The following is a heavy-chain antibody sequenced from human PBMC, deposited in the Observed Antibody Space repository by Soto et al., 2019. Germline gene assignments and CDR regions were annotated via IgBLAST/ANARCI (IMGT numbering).Heavy chain of an antibody. J-gene: IGHJ4*02. D-gene: IGHD1-1*01. CDR1: GYVFNNYG. Sequence: QVQLVQSGAEVQKPGASVKVSCKASGYVFNNYGISWVRQAPGQGLEWMGWIYSKEGKINFAQKFQGRVTLTTDTSTSTDYIELRSLRFDDSAVYFCGRDIADDIDYWGQGTLVTVSS. V-gene: IGHV1-18*01. CDR2: IYSKEGKI. CDR3: GRDIADDIDY.